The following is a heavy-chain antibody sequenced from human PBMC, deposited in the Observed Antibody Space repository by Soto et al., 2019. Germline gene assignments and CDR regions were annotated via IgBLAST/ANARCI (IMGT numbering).Heavy chain of an antibody. V-gene: IGHV3-23*01. J-gene: IGHJ4*02. D-gene: IGHD4-17*01. CDR2: ISASGGST. CDR1: GFTFSSFP. Sequence: EVQLLESGGGLVQPGGSLRLSCAASGFTFSSFPMSWVRQAPGKGLEWVSTISASGGSTYYAASVKGRFTISRDNSKNTLDLQMNSLRAEDTALYYCARRDSGDYVGKGTDYWGQGTLVTVSS. CDR3: ARRDSGDYVGKGTDY.